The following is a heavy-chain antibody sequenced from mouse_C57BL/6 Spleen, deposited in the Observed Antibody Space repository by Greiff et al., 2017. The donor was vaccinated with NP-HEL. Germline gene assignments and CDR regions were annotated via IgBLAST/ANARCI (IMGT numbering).Heavy chain of an antibody. J-gene: IGHJ4*01. CDR1: GFSLTSYG. D-gene: IGHD4-1*01. Sequence: VHLVESGPGLVAPSQSLSITCTVSGFSLTSYGVHWVRQPPGKGLEWLVVIWSDGSTTYNSALKSRLSTCKDNSKSQAFLKMNSRQTYDTAMYYCARHWGGGYAMDYWGQGTSVTVAS. CDR2: IWSDGST. CDR3: ARHWGGGYAMDY. V-gene: IGHV2-6-1*01.